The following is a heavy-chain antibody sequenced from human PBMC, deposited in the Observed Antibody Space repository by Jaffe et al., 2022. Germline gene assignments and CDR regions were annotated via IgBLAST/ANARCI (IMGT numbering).Heavy chain of an antibody. Sequence: EVQLVESGGGLVQPGGSLRLSCAASGFTFKNYEMNWVRQAPGKGLEWISYISSSSHTIHYADSVSGRCTISRDNAKNLLFLQMNNLRAEDTAVYYCARVGGDLATDYFDYWGQGILVTVSS. CDR2: ISSSSHTI. J-gene: IGHJ4*02. D-gene: IGHD3-16*01. V-gene: IGHV3-48*03. CDR1: GFTFKNYE. CDR3: ARVGGDLATDYFDY.